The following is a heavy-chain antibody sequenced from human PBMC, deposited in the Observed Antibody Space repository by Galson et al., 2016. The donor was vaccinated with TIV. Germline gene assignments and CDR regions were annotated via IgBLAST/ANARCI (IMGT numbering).Heavy chain of an antibody. CDR3: ARGWRGIYCSGGRCYLDAGMDV. J-gene: IGHJ6*02. Sequence: SVKVSCKVSGGTFSSYPFSWVRQAPGQGLEWMGGIIPILGTTNYPQNFQGRVTITADESTTTECIELSSLRSEDTAVYYCARGWRGIYCSGGRCYLDAGMDVWGQGTTVTV. CDR2: IIPILGTT. D-gene: IGHD2-15*01. CDR1: GGTFSSYP. V-gene: IGHV1-69*13.